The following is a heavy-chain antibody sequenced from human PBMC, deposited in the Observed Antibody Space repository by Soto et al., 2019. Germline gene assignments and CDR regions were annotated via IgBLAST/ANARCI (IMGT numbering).Heavy chain of an antibody. J-gene: IGHJ4*02. D-gene: IGHD2-2*01. CDR1: GGSINNYY. Sequence: SETLSLTCTVSGGSINNYYWSWIRQPPGKGLEWIGYIYYSGTTNYNPSLKSRVAMSVDTSKNQFSLNLSSVTAADTAVYYCARDQIVAAANYYFAYRGQGTLVTVSS. CDR3: ARDQIVAAANYYFAY. CDR2: IYYSGTT. V-gene: IGHV4-59*01.